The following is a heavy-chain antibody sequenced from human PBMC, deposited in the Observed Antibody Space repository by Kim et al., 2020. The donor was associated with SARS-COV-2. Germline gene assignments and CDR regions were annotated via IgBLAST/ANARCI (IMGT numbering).Heavy chain of an antibody. CDR2: IYYSGST. V-gene: IGHV4-59*01. CDR1: GGSISSYY. J-gene: IGHJ4*02. Sequence: SETLSLTCTVSGGSISSYYWSWTRQPPGKGLEWIGYIYYSGSTNYNPSLKSRVTISVDTSKNQFSLKLSSVTAAATAVYYCAGVVGARRYDYWGQGTLVTGSS. D-gene: IGHD2-15*01. CDR3: AGVVGARRYDY.